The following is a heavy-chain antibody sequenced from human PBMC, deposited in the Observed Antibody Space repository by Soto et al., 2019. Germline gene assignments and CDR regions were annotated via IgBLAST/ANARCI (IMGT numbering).Heavy chain of an antibody. CDR3: ARGDFVAALHGMDV. J-gene: IGHJ6*02. V-gene: IGHV4-30-4*01. D-gene: IGHD6-6*01. CDR1: GGSISSGDYY. Sequence: QVQLQESGPGLVKPSQTLSLTCTVSGGSISSGDYYWSWIRQPPGKGLEWIGYIYYSGSTYYNPSLKRRVTLSVDTSKDQFYLKLSSVTAPDTAVYYCARGDFVAALHGMDVWGQGTTVTVSS. CDR2: IYYSGST.